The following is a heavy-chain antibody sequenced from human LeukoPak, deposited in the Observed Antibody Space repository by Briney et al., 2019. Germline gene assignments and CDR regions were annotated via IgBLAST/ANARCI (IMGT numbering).Heavy chain of an antibody. V-gene: IGHV1-18*01. J-gene: IGHJ4*02. D-gene: IGHD4-17*01. CDR2: ISAYNGNT. CDR3: ARSPMTTVTPYYFDY. CDR1: GYTFTSYG. Sequence: ASVKVSCKASGYTFTSYGISWVRQAPGQGLEWMGWISAYNGNTNYARKLQGRVTMTTDTSTSTAYMELRSLRSDDTAVYYCARSPMTTVTPYYFDYWGQGTLVTVSS.